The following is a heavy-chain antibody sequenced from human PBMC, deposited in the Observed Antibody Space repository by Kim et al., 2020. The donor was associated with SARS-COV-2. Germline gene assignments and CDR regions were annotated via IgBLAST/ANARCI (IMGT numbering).Heavy chain of an antibody. CDR1: GYTFTTYF. Sequence: ASVKVSCKASGYTFTTYFIHWLRQAPGEGLEWMGVINPTGDKTSYAQIFQGRVAMTRDTSTSTVNMHLSSLTSEDTAVYYCASLYPFDYGVDGWGQGTTVTVSS. J-gene: IGHJ6*02. CDR2: INPTGDKT. CDR3: ASLYPFDYGVDG. V-gene: IGHV1-46*01.